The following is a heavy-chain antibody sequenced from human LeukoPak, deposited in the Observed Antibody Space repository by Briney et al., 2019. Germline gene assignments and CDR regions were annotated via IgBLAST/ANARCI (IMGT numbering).Heavy chain of an antibody. CDR3: AKDSPRVATDGGYYFDY. CDR2: ISGSGGST. CDR1: GFTFSTYA. J-gene: IGHJ4*02. D-gene: IGHD5-12*01. Sequence: GGSLRLSCAASGFTFSTYAMNWVRQAPGKGLEWVSTISGSGGSTYYADSVKGRFTISRDNSKNTLYLQMNSLRAEDTAVYYCAKDSPRVATDGGYYFDYWGQGTLVTVSS. V-gene: IGHV3-23*01.